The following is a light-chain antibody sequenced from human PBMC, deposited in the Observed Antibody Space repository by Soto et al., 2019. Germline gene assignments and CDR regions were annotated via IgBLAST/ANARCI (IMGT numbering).Light chain of an antibody. CDR2: DVS. CDR1: SSDVGAYNS. CDR3: SSYTSSSTVV. Sequence: QSALTQPASVSGSPEQSITISCTGTSSDVGAYNSVSWYQQHPGKAPKLMIYDVSNRPSGVSYRFSGSKSGNTASLTISGLQAEDEADYYCSSYTSSSTVVFGGGTKLTVL. J-gene: IGLJ3*02. V-gene: IGLV2-14*01.